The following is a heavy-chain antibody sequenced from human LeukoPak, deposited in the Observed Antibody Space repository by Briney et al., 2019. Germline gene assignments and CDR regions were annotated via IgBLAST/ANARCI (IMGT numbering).Heavy chain of an antibody. CDR1: GFTFSSYI. V-gene: IGHV3-21*01. D-gene: IGHD6-19*01. Sequence: GSLSLSCAASGFTFSSYIMNWVRQAPGKGLEWVSSISSSSSYIYYAESVKGRFTISRDNAKNSLYLQMNSLTAEDTAVYYCAREYGSGWYDYWGQGTLVTVSS. CDR2: ISSSSSYI. J-gene: IGHJ4*02. CDR3: AREYGSGWYDY.